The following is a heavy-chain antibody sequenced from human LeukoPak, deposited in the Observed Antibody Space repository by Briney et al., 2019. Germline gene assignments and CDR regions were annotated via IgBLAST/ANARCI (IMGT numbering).Heavy chain of an antibody. D-gene: IGHD3-10*01. J-gene: IGHJ3*02. CDR2: IKEDGSET. CDR3: VRVRGGGAFDI. CDR1: GFTFSRNW. Sequence: GRSLRLSCGVSGFTFSRNWMTWVRQTPGKGLEWVAHIKEDGSETYYVDSVKGRFTVSRDNAMSSLYLQMNSLKTEDTAVYYCVRVRGGGAFDIWGQGTMVTVSS. V-gene: IGHV3-7*03.